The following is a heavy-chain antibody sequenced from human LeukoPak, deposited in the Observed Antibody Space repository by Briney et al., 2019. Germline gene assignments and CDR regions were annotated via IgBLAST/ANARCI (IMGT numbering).Heavy chain of an antibody. CDR3: SKGISRFGLLDAFDI. V-gene: IGHV3-23*01. CDR2: ISGSGGST. D-gene: IGHD3-10*01. CDR1: GFTFNSYA. Sequence: GGSLRLSCAASGFTFNSYAMSWVRQAPGKGLEWVSAISGSGGSTYYADSVKGRFTISRDNSKNTLYLQMNSLRAEDTAVYFCSKGISRFGLLDAFDIWGQGTMVTVSS. J-gene: IGHJ3*02.